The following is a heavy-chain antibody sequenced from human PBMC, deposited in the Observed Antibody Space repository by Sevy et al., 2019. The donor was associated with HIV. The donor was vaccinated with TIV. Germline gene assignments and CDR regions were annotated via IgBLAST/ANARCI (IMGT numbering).Heavy chain of an antibody. CDR3: ARDSARVIVPTAGFDS. CDR1: GFTFRSFS. CDR2: IWYDGRTK. D-gene: IGHD1-1*01. V-gene: IGHV3-33*01. J-gene: IGHJ5*01. Sequence: GGSLRLSCSASGFTFRSFSMHWVRQAPGKGLEWVAAIWYDGRTKQYADSVKGRFTISRDNTKNMLNLEMNSLRAEDTALYFGARDSARVIVPTAGFDSWGQGTVVTVSS.